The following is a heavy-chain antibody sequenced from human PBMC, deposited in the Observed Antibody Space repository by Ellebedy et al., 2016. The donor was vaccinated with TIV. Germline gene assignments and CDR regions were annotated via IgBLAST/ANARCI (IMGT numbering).Heavy chain of an antibody. CDR1: GGSISSYY. CDR3: ARDGSGFYAFDI. Sequence: MPGGSLRLSCTVSGGSISSYYWSWIRQPPGKGLEWIGYIYYSGSTNYNPSLKSRVTLSVDKSKNQFSLTLSSVTAADTAVYYGARDGSGFYAFDIWGQGTMVTVSS. D-gene: IGHD3-22*01. CDR2: IYYSGST. J-gene: IGHJ3*02. V-gene: IGHV4-59*01.